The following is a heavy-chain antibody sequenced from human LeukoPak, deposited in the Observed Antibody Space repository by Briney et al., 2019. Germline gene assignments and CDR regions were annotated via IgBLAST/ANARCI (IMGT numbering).Heavy chain of an antibody. CDR2: IYHSGST. D-gene: IGHD5-18*01. J-gene: IGHJ4*02. V-gene: IGHV4-4*02. CDR1: GGSISSSNW. CDR3: ARGGYSYGSRPYDY. Sequence: SETLPLTCAVSGGSISSSNWWSWVRQPPGKGLEWIGEIYHSGSTNYNPSLKSRVTISVDKSKNQFSLKLSSVTAADTAVYYCARGGYSYGSRPYDYWGQGTLVTVSS.